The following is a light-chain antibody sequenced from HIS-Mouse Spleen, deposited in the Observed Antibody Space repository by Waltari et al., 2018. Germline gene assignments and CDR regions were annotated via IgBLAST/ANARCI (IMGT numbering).Light chain of an antibody. J-gene: IGLJ1*01. CDR2: EDS. Sequence: SYELTQPPSVSVSPGQTARITCSGDAMPNKYAYCYQQKSGQAPVLVIYEDSKRPSGIPERFSGSSSGTMATLTISGAQVEDEADYYCYSTDSSGNHRIFGTGTKVTVL. CDR1: AMPNKY. V-gene: IGLV3-10*01. CDR3: YSTDSSGNHRI.